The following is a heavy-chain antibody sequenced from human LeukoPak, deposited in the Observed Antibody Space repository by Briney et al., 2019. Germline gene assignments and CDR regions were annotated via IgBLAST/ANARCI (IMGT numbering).Heavy chain of an antibody. CDR1: GASTSHFY. Sequence: SETLSLSCTVSGASTSHFYWNWIRQPPGKGLEWIGYMHNSGSSKHSPSLKSRVTISIDTSKNQFSLQLTSVTAADTAMYFCARSAEWVRNAFDIWGQGTMVSVSS. CDR3: ARSAEWVRNAFDI. CDR2: MHNSGSS. J-gene: IGHJ3*02. D-gene: IGHD1-26*01. V-gene: IGHV4-59*01.